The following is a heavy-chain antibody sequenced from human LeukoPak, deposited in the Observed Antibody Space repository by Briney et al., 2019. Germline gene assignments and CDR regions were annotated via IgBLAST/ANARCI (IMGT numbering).Heavy chain of an antibody. J-gene: IGHJ4*02. Sequence: PGGSLRLSCAPAGLTSPTFWMHWVRRAPGKGLVWVSQINTDGSVTTYADSVKGRFTISRDNAKNTLYLQMNSLRAEDTAVYYCERWIYASVGSGYWGQGTLVSVSS. CDR3: ERWIYASVGSGY. CDR1: GLTSPTFW. D-gene: IGHD3-16*01. V-gene: IGHV3-74*01. CDR2: INTDGSVT.